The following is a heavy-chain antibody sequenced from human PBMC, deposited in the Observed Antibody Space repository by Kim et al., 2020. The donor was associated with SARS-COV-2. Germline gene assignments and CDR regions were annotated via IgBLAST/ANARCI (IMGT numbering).Heavy chain of an antibody. J-gene: IGHJ6*01. CDR2: ISCDSGSI. Sequence: GGSLRLSCAASGFTFDDYAMHWVRQAPGKGLEWVSGISCDSGSIGYADSVKGRFTISRDNAKNSLYLQMNSLRAEDTALYYCAKGRFYDSSGYSYYYGM. D-gene: IGHD3-22*01. CDR3: AKGRFYDSSGYSYYYGM. V-gene: IGHV3-9*01. CDR1: GFTFDDYA.